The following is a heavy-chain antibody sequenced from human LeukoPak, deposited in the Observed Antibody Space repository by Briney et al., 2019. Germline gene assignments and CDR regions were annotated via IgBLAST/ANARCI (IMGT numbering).Heavy chain of an antibody. CDR1: GGSISSYF. J-gene: IGHJ4*02. CDR2: IYTSGST. V-gene: IGHV4-4*07. D-gene: IGHD5-12*01. CDR3: ARALLGPYSGYDGYFDY. Sequence: SETLSLTCTVSGGSISSYFWSWIRQPAGKGLEWIGRIYTSGSTNYNPSLKSRVTMSVDTSKNQFSLKLSSVTAADTAVYYCARALLGPYSGYDGYFDYWGQGTLVTVSS.